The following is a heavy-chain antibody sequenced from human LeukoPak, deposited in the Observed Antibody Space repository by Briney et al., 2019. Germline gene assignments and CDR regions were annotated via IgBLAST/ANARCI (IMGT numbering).Heavy chain of an antibody. D-gene: IGHD6-19*01. CDR3: ARDGMAVAVGYFDL. Sequence: SQTLSLTCAISGDSVSSNSATWNWIRQSPSRGLEWLGRTYYRSKWYNDYAASVKSRITIKPDTSRNQFSLQLNSVTPEDTAVYYCARDGMAVAVGYFDLWGRGTLVTVSS. V-gene: IGHV6-1*01. J-gene: IGHJ2*01. CDR1: GDSVSSNSAT. CDR2: TYYRSKWYN.